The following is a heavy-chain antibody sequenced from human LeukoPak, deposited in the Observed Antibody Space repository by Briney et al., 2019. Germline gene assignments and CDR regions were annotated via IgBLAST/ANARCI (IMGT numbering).Heavy chain of an antibody. Sequence: GGSLRLSCAASGFTFSGSPIHWVRQASGKGLEWVGRIRSKTNNYATAYTASVKGRFTISRDGSKNTSYLQVNSLKTEDTAMYYCTRLEAAADSDYWGQETLVTVSS. D-gene: IGHD6-13*01. J-gene: IGHJ4*02. CDR2: IRSKTNNYAT. CDR3: TRLEAAADSDY. V-gene: IGHV3-73*01. CDR1: GFTFSGSP.